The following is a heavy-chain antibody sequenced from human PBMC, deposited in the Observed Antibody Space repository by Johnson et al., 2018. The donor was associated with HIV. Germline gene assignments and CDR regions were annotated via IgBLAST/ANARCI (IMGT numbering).Heavy chain of an antibody. V-gene: IGHV3-30*02. Sequence: VQLVESGGGVVQPGGSLRLSCAASGFTFSSYGMHWVRQAPGKGLEWVAFIRYDGSNKYYADSVKGRFTISRDNSKNTLYLQMNSLRAEDTAVYYCAEEWGIKGVNDAFDIWGQGTMVTVSS. J-gene: IGHJ3*02. CDR3: AEEWGIKGVNDAFDI. CDR2: IRYDGSNK. D-gene: IGHD3-10*01. CDR1: GFTFSSYG.